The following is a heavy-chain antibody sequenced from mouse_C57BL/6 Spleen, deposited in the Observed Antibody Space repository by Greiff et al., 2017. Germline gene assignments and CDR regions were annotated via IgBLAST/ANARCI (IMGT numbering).Heavy chain of an antibody. CDR2: IYPGDGYT. CDR1: GYAFSSYW. Sequence: VQLQQSGAELVKPGASVKISCKASGYAFSSYWMNWVKQRPGKGLEWIGQIYPGDGYTNYNGKFKGKATLTADNSSSTAYMQLSSLTSEDSAVYCCASSTGSYWYFDVWGTGTTVTVSS. CDR3: ASSTGSYWYFDV. D-gene: IGHD4-1*02. J-gene: IGHJ1*03. V-gene: IGHV1-80*01.